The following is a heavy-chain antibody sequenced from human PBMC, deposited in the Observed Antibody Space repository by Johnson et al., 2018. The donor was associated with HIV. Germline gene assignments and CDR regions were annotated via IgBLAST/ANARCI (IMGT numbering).Heavy chain of an antibody. CDR3: ARECPSERAGFDI. V-gene: IGHV3-74*01. CDR2: ISSDGSST. Sequence: VQLVESGGGLVQPGGSLRLSCAASGFTFSSHWMHWVRQTPGKGLVWVSRISSDGSSTTYADSVKGRFTISRDNAKNTLYLQMNSLRAEDTAVYYCARECPSERAGFDIWGQGTMVTVSS. CDR1: GFTFSSHW. J-gene: IGHJ3*02. D-gene: IGHD5/OR15-5a*01.